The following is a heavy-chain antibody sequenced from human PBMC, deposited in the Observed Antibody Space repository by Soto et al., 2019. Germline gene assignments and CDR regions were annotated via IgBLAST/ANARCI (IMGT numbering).Heavy chain of an antibody. J-gene: IGHJ6*02. D-gene: IGHD3-16*01. Sequence: GGSLRLSCAASGFTFSSYGMHWVRQAPGKWLGWVAVISYDGSNKYYADSVQGRFTISRDNSKNTLYLQMNSLTAADTAVYDCAKDAGPYAWYCGMDVWGQATTVTVSS. CDR1: GFTFSSYG. CDR3: AKDAGPYAWYCGMDV. CDR2: ISYDGSNK. V-gene: IGHV3-30*18.